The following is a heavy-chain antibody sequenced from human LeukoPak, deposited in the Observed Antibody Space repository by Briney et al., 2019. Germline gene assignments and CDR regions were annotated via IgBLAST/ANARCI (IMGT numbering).Heavy chain of an antibody. CDR2: IGAGGDRT. J-gene: IGHJ4*02. CDR1: GFRFNSYG. V-gene: IGHV3-23*01. CDR3: AKGGIAAAESDY. D-gene: IGHD6-13*01. Sequence: GGSLRLSCAASGFRFNSYGMTWVRLAPGKGLEWVSAIGAGGDRTYYADSVKGRFTISRDNSKNTLYLQMNSLRAEDTDVYYCAKGGIAAAESDYWGQGTLVTVSS.